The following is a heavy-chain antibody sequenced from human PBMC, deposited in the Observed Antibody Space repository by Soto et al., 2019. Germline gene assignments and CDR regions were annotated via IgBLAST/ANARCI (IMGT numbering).Heavy chain of an antibody. V-gene: IGHV3-72*01. CDR1: GFTFSDHY. J-gene: IGHJ4*02. Sequence: PGGSLRLSCAVSGFTFSDHYIDWVRQAPGKGLEWVGRTTNRAKSYTAEYAASVKGRFTISRDDSHMYLQMDSLKTEDTAVYYCAREGDSSGPDFDYWGQGTLVTVSS. D-gene: IGHD3-22*01. CDR2: TTNRAKSYTA. CDR3: AREGDSSGPDFDY.